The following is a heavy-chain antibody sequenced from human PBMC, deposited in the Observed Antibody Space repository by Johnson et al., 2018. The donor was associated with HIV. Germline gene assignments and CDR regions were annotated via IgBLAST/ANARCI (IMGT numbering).Heavy chain of an antibody. V-gene: IGHV3-66*02. D-gene: IGHD1-1*01. CDR2: VYSTFGT. CDR1: GFPVTSNF. Sequence: VQLVESGGGLVQPGGSLRLSCTASGFPVTSNFMTWVRQPPGTGLDWVSAVYSTFGTYYADSVKGRFTISRDNSKNTLYLQMSSLRAEDTAVYYCARGGIIHDAFDIWGQGTMVTVSS. CDR3: ARGGIIHDAFDI. J-gene: IGHJ3*02.